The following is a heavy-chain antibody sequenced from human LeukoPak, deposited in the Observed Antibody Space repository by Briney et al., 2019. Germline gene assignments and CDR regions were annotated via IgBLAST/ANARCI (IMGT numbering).Heavy chain of an antibody. CDR2: ISGSGGST. D-gene: IGHD2-2*01. CDR3: APTPIKVVVPAAPTY. J-gene: IGHJ4*02. CDR1: GFTFSSYA. V-gene: IGHV3-23*01. Sequence: GGSLRLSCAASGFTFSSYAMSWVRQAPGKGLEWVSAISGSGGSTYYADSVKGRFTISRDNSKNTLYPQMNSLRAEDTAVYYCAPTPIKVVVPAAPTYWGQGTLVTVSS.